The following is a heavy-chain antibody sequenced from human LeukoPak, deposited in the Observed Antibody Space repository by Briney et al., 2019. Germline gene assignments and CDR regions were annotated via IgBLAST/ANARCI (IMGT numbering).Heavy chain of an antibody. CDR3: ARLTSGHFDY. Sequence: SETLSLTRTVSGGSISRSSYYWGWIRQPPGKGLEWIATIYYSGSTYYNPSLRSRVTISADTSKNQFSLKLSSVTAADTAVYYCARLTSGHFDYWGQGTLVTVSS. CDR2: IYYSGST. CDR1: GGSISRSSYY. J-gene: IGHJ4*02. D-gene: IGHD3-10*01. V-gene: IGHV4-39*01.